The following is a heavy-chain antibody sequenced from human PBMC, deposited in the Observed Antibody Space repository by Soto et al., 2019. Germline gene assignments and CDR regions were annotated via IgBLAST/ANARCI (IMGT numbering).Heavy chain of an antibody. J-gene: IGHJ3*02. CDR2: VYSNGST. CDR1: GGSISSYY. V-gene: IGHV4-4*07. D-gene: IGHD1-7*01. Sequence: QVQLQESGPGLVKPSETLSLTCTVSGGSISSYYRSWIRQPAGKGLEWIGRVYSNGSTNYNPSLKSRVTMSVDTSKSQFSLKLNSLTAADTAVYYCARVRFNWNYGLDNWGLGTMVTVSS. CDR3: ARVRFNWNYGLDN.